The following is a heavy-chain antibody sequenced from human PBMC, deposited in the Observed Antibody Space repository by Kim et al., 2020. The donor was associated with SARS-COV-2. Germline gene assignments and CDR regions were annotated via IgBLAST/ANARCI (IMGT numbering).Heavy chain of an antibody. Sequence: AQKLQGRVTMTTDTSTSTAYMELRSRRSDDTAVYYCARDRTRVGDWFDPWGQGTLVTVSS. CDR3: ARDRTRVGDWFDP. D-gene: IGHD1-1*01. J-gene: IGHJ5*02. V-gene: IGHV1-18*01.